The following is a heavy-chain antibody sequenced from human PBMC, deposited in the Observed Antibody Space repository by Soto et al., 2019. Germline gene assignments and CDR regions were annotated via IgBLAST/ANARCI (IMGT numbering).Heavy chain of an antibody. Sequence: QVQLVQSGTEVKKPGSSVKVSCKASGGTFSSYGISWVRQAPGQGLEWMGGITPLSGTAYYVQKFQDRVTITADESPSTVYMELGSLRSEDTAVYYCARVNRYAGRSEYFQQWGQGTLVIVS. CDR1: GGTFSSYG. CDR2: ITPLSGTA. CDR3: ARVNRYAGRSEYFQQ. J-gene: IGHJ1*01. V-gene: IGHV1-69*01. D-gene: IGHD2-15*01.